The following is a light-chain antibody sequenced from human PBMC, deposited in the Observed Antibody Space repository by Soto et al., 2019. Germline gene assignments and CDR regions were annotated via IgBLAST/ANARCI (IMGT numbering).Light chain of an antibody. J-gene: IGKJ1*01. CDR2: DAS. CDR3: QPYNTYPWT. V-gene: IGKV1-5*01. Sequence: DIQMTQSPATLSASVGDRVTITCRASQSISSWLAWYQQKPGKVPKLLIDDASSLESGVPSRFSGSGSGTEFTLTISSLQPDDFATYYCQPYNTYPWTFGQGTNVEIK. CDR1: QSISSW.